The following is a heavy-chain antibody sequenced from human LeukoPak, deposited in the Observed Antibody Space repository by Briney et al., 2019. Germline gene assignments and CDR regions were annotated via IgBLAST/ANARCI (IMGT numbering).Heavy chain of an antibody. J-gene: IGHJ5*02. Sequence: PSQTLSLTCIASGGSISSISSNNYHWGWIRQPPGKGLEWIGSIYYSGSTYYNPSLKSRVTISVDTSKNQFSLKLNSATAADTAVYYCARHYGPWGQGTLVTVSS. D-gene: IGHD3-10*01. V-gene: IGHV4-39*01. CDR2: IYYSGST. CDR1: GGSISSISSNNYH. CDR3: ARHYGP.